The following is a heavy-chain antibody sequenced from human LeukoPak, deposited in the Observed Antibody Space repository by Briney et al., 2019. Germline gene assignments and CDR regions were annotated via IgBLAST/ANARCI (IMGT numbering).Heavy chain of an antibody. Sequence: ASVKVSCKASGYTFTSYDINWVRQATGQGLECMGWMNPYNGNTGYAQKFEGRVIMTRDTSISTAYLELSSLTSEDTAVYYCARAAVNLHPNHYYYMDVWGKGTTVTVSS. CDR2: MNPYNGNT. V-gene: IGHV1-8*01. J-gene: IGHJ6*03. CDR3: ARAAVNLHPNHYYYMDV. CDR1: GYTFTSYD.